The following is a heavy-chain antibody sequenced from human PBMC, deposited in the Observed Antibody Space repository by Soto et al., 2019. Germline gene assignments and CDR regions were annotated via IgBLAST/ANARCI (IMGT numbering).Heavy chain of an antibody. Sequence: QVQLQESGPGLVKPSQTLSLTCTVSGGSISSGGYYWSWIRQHPGKGLEWIGYIYYSGSTCYNPSLKSRVTISVDTSKNQFSLKLSSVTAADTAVYYCAREGYSYDLRGAFDIWGQGTMVTVSS. CDR2: IYYSGST. CDR3: AREGYSYDLRGAFDI. CDR1: GGSISSGGYY. J-gene: IGHJ3*02. V-gene: IGHV4-31*03. D-gene: IGHD5-18*01.